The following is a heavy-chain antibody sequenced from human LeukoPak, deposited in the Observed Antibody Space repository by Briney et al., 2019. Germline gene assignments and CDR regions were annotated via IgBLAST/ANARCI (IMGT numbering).Heavy chain of an antibody. CDR2: IWYDGSNK. CDR1: GFTFSSYG. CDR3: ARDRRGWATVTLLTETFDY. Sequence: GESLRLSCAASGFTFSSYGMPWVRQAPGKGLEWVAVIWYDGSNKYYADSVKGRFTISRDNSKNTLYLQMNSLRAEDTAVYYCARDRRGWATVTLLTETFDYWGQGTLVTVSS. V-gene: IGHV3-33*01. J-gene: IGHJ4*02. D-gene: IGHD4-11*01.